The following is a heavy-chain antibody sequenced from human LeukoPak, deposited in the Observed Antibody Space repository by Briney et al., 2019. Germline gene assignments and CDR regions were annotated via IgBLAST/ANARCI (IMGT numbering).Heavy chain of an antibody. D-gene: IGHD3-3*01. V-gene: IGHV1-69*05. CDR3: ARVGSGNDFWSGYYRPYAFDI. J-gene: IGHJ3*02. Sequence: PVKVSCKASGGTFSSYAISWVRQAPGQGLEWMGGVIPIFGTANYAQKFQGRVTITTDESTSTAYMELSSLRSEDTAVYYCARVGSGNDFWSGYYRPYAFDIWGQGTMVTVSS. CDR1: GGTFSSYA. CDR2: VIPIFGTA.